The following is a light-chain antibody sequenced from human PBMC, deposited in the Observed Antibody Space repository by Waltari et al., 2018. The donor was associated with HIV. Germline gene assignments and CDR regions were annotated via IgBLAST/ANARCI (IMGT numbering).Light chain of an antibody. CDR2: SHN. CDR3: ATWDDSLSGWV. Sequence: QSLLTQPPSASGPPGQRVTIPCSGSNSNHRSNIGNWYQQFPGTAPKFLISSHNQRPSGVPDRFSGSKSGTSASLAISGLQSEDEADYYCATWDDSLSGWVFGGGTKLTVL. CDR1: NSNHRSNI. V-gene: IGLV1-44*01. J-gene: IGLJ3*02.